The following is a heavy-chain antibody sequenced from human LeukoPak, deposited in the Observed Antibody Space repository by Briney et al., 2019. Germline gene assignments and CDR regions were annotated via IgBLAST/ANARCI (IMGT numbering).Heavy chain of an antibody. CDR2: IIPIFGTA. D-gene: IGHD3-10*01. J-gene: IGHJ5*02. CDR1: GGTFSSYA. V-gene: IGHV1-69*13. Sequence: SVKVSCKASGGTFSSYAISWVRQAPGQGLEWMGGIIPIFGTANYAQKFQGRVTITADESTSTAYMELSSLRSEDTAVYYCARYWFGELSWFDPWGQGTLVTVSS. CDR3: ARYWFGELSWFDP.